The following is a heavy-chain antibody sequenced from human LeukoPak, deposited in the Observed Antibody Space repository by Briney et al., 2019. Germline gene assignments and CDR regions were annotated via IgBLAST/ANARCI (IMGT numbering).Heavy chain of an antibody. Sequence: GGSLRLSCAASGFTFSSYSMNWVRQAPGKGLEWVSGINWNGGSTGYADSVKGRFTISRDNAKNSLYLQMNSLRAEDTALYYCARDLRDYDSSGYPPDYWGQGTLVTVSS. CDR3: ARDLRDYDSSGYPPDY. J-gene: IGHJ4*02. CDR1: GFTFSSYS. D-gene: IGHD3-22*01. V-gene: IGHV3-20*04. CDR2: INWNGGST.